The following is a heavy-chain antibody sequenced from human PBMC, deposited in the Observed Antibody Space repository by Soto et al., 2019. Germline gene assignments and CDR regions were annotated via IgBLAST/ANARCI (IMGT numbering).Heavy chain of an antibody. D-gene: IGHD2-15*01. CDR1: GGSISSSSYY. J-gene: IGHJ4*02. CDR3: ARHLEQYGGNTIDY. CDR2: IYYSGST. Sequence: EMGSASETLSLTCTVSGGSISSSSYYWGWIRQPPGKGLEWIGSIYYSGSTYYNPSLKSRVTISVDTSKNQFSLKLSSVTAADTAVYYCARHLEQYGGNTIDYWGQGTLVTVAS. V-gene: IGHV4-39*01.